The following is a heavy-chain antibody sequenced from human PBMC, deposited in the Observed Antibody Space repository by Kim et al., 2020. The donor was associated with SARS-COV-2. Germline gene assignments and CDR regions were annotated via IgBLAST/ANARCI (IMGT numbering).Heavy chain of an antibody. CDR3: ARRPSSFRATEYYFDY. Sequence: SETLSLTCTVSGGSISSSIYYWGWIRQPPGRGLEWIGSTRYSGNTYYNPSLKSRVTISVDTSKNQFSLKVSSVTAADTAVYYCARRPSSFRATEYYFDYWGQGTLVTVSS. CDR1: GGSISSSIYY. J-gene: IGHJ4*02. CDR2: TRYSGNT. D-gene: IGHD6-19*01. V-gene: IGHV4-39*01.